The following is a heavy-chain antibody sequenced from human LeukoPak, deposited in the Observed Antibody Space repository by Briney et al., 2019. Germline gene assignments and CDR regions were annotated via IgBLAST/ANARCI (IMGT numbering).Heavy chain of an antibody. Sequence: GGSLRLSCAASGFTFSSYSMNWVRQAPGEGLEWVSSISSSSSYIYYADSVKGRFTIPRDNAKNSLYLQMNSLRAEDTAVYYCARDRLAFDDGFDYWGQGTLVTVSS. V-gene: IGHV3-21*01. CDR2: ISSSSSYI. D-gene: IGHD4-17*01. CDR3: ARDRLAFDDGFDY. CDR1: GFTFSSYS. J-gene: IGHJ4*02.